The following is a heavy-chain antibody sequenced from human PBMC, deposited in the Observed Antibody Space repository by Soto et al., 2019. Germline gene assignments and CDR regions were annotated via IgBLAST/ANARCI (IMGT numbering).Heavy chain of an antibody. V-gene: IGHV3-74*01. CDR3: ARTRVVSGTPDFDY. Sequence: GGSLRLSCAASGFTFSSYWMHWVRQAPGKGLVWVSRINSDGSSTSYADSVKGRFTISRDNAKNSLYLQMNSLRDEDTAVYYCARTRVVSGTPDFDYWGQGTLVTVSS. CDR1: GFTFSSYW. J-gene: IGHJ4*02. CDR2: INSDGSST. D-gene: IGHD4-4*01.